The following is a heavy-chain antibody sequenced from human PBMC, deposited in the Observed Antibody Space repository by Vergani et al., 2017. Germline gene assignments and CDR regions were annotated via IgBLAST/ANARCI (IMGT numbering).Heavy chain of an antibody. J-gene: IGHJ4*02. CDR2: INHSGST. CDR3: ASEGLSSSLDY. D-gene: IGHD6-6*01. CDR1: GGSFGGYY. V-gene: IGHV4-34*01. Sequence: QVQLQQWGAGLLKPSETLSLTCAVYGGSFGGYYWSWIRQPPGKGLEWTGEINHSGSTNYHPSLKSRVTISVDTSKNQFSLRLSSVTDADTALYYCASEGLSSSLDYWGQGTLVTVSS.